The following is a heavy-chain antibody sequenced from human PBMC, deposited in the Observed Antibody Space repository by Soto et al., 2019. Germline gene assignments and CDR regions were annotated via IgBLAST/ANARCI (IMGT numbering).Heavy chain of an antibody. D-gene: IGHD3-10*01. CDR1: GYSITSSSF. Sequence: SETLSLTCAVSGYSITSSSFWGWIRQPPGKGLEWIGSIHLGGTTYYDPSLKSRVTISLDTSRNEFSLRLTSVTAADTAVYYCARPRPNFGAVDSWGQGALVTVSS. CDR3: ARPRPNFGAVDS. J-gene: IGHJ4*02. CDR2: IHLGGTT. V-gene: IGHV4-38-2*01.